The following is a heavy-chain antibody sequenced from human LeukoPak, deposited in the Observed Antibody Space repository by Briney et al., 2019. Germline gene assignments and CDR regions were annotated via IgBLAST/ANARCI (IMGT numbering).Heavy chain of an antibody. J-gene: IGHJ4*02. CDR1: NGSFNAYY. Sequence: SETLSLTCAVSNGSFNAYYWSWIRQSPGKGLEWIGEVNHSGTTNYNPSLKGRVTISVDTSKSHFSLELTFVTAADTSVYYCAISGWSYQKRTDSWGQGTLVTVSS. D-gene: IGHD2-15*01. V-gene: IGHV4-34*01. CDR2: VNHSGTT. CDR3: AISGWSYQKRTDS.